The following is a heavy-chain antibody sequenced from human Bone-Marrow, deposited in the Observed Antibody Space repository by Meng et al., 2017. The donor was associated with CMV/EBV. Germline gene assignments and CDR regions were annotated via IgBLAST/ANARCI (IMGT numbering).Heavy chain of an antibody. J-gene: IGHJ6*02. V-gene: IGHV3-21*01. CDR2: ISSSSNYI. D-gene: IGHD2-2*03. CDR3: ARDGYCSSTSCYHGMDV. CDR1: GFTFNSYN. Sequence: GESLKISCAASGFTFNSYNINWVRQAPGKGLEWVSSISSSSNYIYYADSVKGRFTISRDNAKNSVFLQMNSLRAEDTAVYYCARDGYCSSTSCYHGMDVWGQGTTVTVYS.